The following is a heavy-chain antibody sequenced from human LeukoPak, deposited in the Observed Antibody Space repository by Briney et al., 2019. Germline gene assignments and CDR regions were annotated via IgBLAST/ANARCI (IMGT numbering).Heavy chain of an antibody. Sequence: SVKVSCKASGDTFSNYAISWVRQAPGQGLEWMGGIITNYGTTNYAQKYQGRVTITADESTTTVYMELSSLRSEDTAVYYCARPRTYYDFWRGYPPFDYWGQGTLVTVSS. CDR1: GDTFSNYA. D-gene: IGHD3-3*01. CDR3: ARPRTYYDFWRGYPPFDY. CDR2: IITNYGTT. J-gene: IGHJ4*02. V-gene: IGHV1-69*13.